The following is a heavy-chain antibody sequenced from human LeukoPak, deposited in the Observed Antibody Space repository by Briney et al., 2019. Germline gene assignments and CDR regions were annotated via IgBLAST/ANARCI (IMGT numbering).Heavy chain of an antibody. V-gene: IGHV3-23*01. CDR2: ISDGGSYT. D-gene: IGHD6-6*01. CDR1: GFTLNSYA. CDR3: AKRVPYSSSSVYFDS. J-gene: IGHJ4*02. Sequence: GGSLRLSCAASGFTLNSYAMSWVRQAPGKGREGVSAISDGGSYTYYADSVKGRFTISKDNSKNMLFLQMNSLMDDDTAVYYCAKRVPYSSSSVYFDSWGQGTLVTVSS.